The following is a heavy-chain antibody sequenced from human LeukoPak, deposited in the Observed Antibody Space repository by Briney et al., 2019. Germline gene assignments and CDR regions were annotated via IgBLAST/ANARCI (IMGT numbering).Heavy chain of an antibody. Sequence: GRSLRLSCAAPGFTFDDYAMHWVRQAPGKGLEWVSGISWNSGSIGYADSVKGRFTISRDNAKNTLYLQMNGLRAEDTAVYYCTRIYYYDSSGYHMASWGQGTLVTASS. CDR1: GFTFDDYA. J-gene: IGHJ4*02. CDR2: ISWNSGSI. CDR3: TRIYYYDSSGYHMAS. V-gene: IGHV3-9*01. D-gene: IGHD3-22*01.